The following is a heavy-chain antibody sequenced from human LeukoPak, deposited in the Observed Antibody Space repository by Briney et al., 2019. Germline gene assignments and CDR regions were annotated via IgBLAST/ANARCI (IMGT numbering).Heavy chain of an antibody. CDR2: ISGYNGNT. CDR3: ARNRGGTALAGISGY. Sequence: ASVKVSCKTSGYNFISYGISWVRQAPGQGLEWMGWISGYNGNTNYAQKFQGRVTMTTDTSTSTAYMELRSLRSDDTAVYYCARNRGGTALAGISGYWGQGTLVTVSS. V-gene: IGHV1-18*01. D-gene: IGHD6-19*01. J-gene: IGHJ4*02. CDR1: GYNFISYG.